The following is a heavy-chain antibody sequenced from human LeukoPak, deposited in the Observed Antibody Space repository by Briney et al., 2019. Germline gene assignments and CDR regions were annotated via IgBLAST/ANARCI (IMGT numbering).Heavy chain of an antibody. CDR1: DGSISNSF. D-gene: IGHD4-23*01. CDR3: ANSYDGKIVPFDN. Sequence: PSETLSLTCTVPDGSISNSFWNWVRQPPGKGLEWIAYIHTSGSTNYNPAFKSRVPLSVDTSKSQFSLRLNSVTASDTAVYYCANSYDGKIVPFDNWGQGTLVTVSS. V-gene: IGHV4-4*09. CDR2: IHTSGST. J-gene: IGHJ4*02.